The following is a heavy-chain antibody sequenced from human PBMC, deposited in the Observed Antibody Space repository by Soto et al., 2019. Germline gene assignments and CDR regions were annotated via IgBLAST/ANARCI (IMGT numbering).Heavy chain of an antibody. CDR1: ESSISSGYY. D-gene: IGHD6-13*01. V-gene: IGHV4-38-2*02. Sequence: SETLSLTCTVSESSISSGYYWGWIRQPPGKGLEWIGSAYHSGSAYYETSLKSRVTISVDMSRNQFSLKLSSVTAADTAVYFCARGGPYSSSLYYFDYWRQGTLVTVSS. CDR3: ARGGPYSSSLYYFDY. CDR2: AYHSGSA. J-gene: IGHJ4*02.